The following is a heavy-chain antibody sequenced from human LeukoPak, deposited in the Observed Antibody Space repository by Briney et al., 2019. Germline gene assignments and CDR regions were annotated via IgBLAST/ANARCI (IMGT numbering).Heavy chain of an antibody. CDR2: ISYDGSNK. Sequence: GGSLRLSCAASGFTFSSYAMHWVRQAPGKGLEWVAVISYDGSNKYYADSVKGRFTISRDNSKNTLYLQMNSLRVEDTAVYYCARDRIAVAGSVRWFDYWGQGTLVTVSS. J-gene: IGHJ4*02. D-gene: IGHD6-19*01. CDR1: GFTFSSYA. CDR3: ARDRIAVAGSVRWFDY. V-gene: IGHV3-30*04.